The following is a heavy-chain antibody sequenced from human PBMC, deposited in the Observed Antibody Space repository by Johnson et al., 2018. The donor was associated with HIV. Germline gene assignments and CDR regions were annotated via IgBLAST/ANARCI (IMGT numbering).Heavy chain of an antibody. CDR1: GFSFSSYA. J-gene: IGHJ3*02. CDR3: AKGLDTAMVRDAFDI. CDR2: ISGSGGST. D-gene: IGHD5-18*01. V-gene: IGHV3-23*04. Sequence: VQLVESGGGLVQPGGSLRLSCAASGFSFSSYAMSWVRQTPGKGLEWVSAISGSGGSTYYADSVKGRFTISRDNAKNSLYLQMNSLRAEDTAVYYCAKGLDTAMVRDAFDIWGQGTMVTVSS.